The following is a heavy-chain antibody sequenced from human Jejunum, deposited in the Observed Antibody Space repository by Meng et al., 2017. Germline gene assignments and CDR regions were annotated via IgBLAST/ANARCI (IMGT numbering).Heavy chain of an antibody. D-gene: IGHD1-1*01. Sequence: GESLKISCAASGFPFSTYSMHWVRQAPGKGLVWVSQIKPDGSTISYADSVRGRFTISRDNAKSTLYLVINSLRAEDAAVYYCARDNDWVVWDYWGRGTLVTVSS. CDR3: ARDNDWVVWDY. J-gene: IGHJ4*01. V-gene: IGHV3-74*01. CDR1: GFPFSTYS. CDR2: IKPDGSTI.